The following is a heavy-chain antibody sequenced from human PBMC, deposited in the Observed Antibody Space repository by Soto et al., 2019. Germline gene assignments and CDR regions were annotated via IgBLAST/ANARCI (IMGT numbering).Heavy chain of an antibody. V-gene: IGHV1-3*04. J-gene: IGHJ4*02. CDR3: ARGILLSGADDYGRDYFDY. D-gene: IGHD4-17*01. Sequence: QVQLVQSGAEVRMPGASVKVSCKASGYSLTRYSVHWVRQAPGQRLEWMGWIGTGNGHTKYSQKFQGRVTFTRDTSASPTYMDLRSLRSEDTAGYYCARGILLSGADDYGRDYFDYWGQGAPVTVSS. CDR2: IGTGNGHT. CDR1: GYSLTRYS.